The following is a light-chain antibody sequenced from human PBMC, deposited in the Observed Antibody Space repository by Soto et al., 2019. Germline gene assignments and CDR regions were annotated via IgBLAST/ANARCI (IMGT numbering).Light chain of an antibody. J-gene: IGKJ3*01. V-gene: IGKV1-33*01. CDR2: DAS. Sequence: DIQMTQSPSSLSASVGDRVTITCQASQDISDYLNWYHQKPGKAPKFLIYDASYLETGVPSRFSGSGSGTDFTFTISSLQPEDIRTYYCQQYQSLPFTFGPGTTVDIK. CDR1: QDISDY. CDR3: QQYQSLPFT.